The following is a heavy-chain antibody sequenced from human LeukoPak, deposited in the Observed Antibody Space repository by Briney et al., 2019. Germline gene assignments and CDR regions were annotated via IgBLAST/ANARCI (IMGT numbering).Heavy chain of an antibody. J-gene: IGHJ3*02. CDR2: VDPEDGET. CDR1: GYTFTDYY. Sequence: ASVKVSCKVSGYTFTDYYMHWVQQAPGKGLEWMGLVDPEDGETIYAEKFQGRVTITADTSTDTAYMELRSLRSDDTAVCYCARGRELLDAFDIWGQGTMVTVSS. V-gene: IGHV1-69-2*01. D-gene: IGHD1-26*01. CDR3: ARGRELLDAFDI.